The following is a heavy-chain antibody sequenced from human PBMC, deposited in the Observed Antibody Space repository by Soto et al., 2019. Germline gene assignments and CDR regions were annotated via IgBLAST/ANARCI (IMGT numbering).Heavy chain of an antibody. CDR1: GFTFSSYG. Sequence: PGGSLRLSCAASGFTFSSYGMHWVRQAPGKGLEWVAVISYDGSNKYYADSVKGRFTISRDNSKNTLYLQMNSLRAEDTAVYYCAKELTRNWNYNLRKIFDYWGQGTLVTVSS. J-gene: IGHJ4*02. D-gene: IGHD1-7*01. V-gene: IGHV3-30*18. CDR2: ISYDGSNK. CDR3: AKELTRNWNYNLRKIFDY.